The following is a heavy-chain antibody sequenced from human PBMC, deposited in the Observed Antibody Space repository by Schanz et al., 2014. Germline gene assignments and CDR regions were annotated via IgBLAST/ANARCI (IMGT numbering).Heavy chain of an antibody. Sequence: EVQLLESGGGLVQPGGSLRLSCAASGFTFSTYAMSWVRQAPGKGLEWVSAINGNGGITYYADPVKGRFTISRDNSKNTLYLQMKSLRVEDTAVYYCVKDPDKYNWNDVEGRDVGGPGTTDNVSS. CDR3: VKDPDKYNWNDVEGRDV. V-gene: IGHV3-23*01. J-gene: IGHJ6*01. CDR1: GFTFSTYA. CDR2: INGNGGIT. D-gene: IGHD1-1*01.